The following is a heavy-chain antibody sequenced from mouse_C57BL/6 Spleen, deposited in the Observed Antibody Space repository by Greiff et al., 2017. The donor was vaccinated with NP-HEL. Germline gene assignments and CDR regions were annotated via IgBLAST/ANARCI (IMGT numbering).Heavy chain of an antibody. CDR3: ARRGLRLWYFDV. D-gene: IGHD2-4*01. J-gene: IGHJ1*03. CDR2: IHPNSGST. V-gene: IGHV1-64*01. CDR1: GYTFTSYW. Sequence: QVQLQQPGAELAKPGASVKLSCKASGYTFTSYWMHWVKQRPGQGLEWIGMIHPNSGSTNYNEKFKSKATLTVDKSSSTAYMQLSSLTSEDSAVYYCARRGLRLWYFDVWGTGTTVTVSS.